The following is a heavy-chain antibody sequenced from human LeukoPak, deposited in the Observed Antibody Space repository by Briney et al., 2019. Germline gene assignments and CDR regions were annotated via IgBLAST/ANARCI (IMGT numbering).Heavy chain of an antibody. CDR1: GGSISSYY. V-gene: IGHV4-59*01. Sequence: PSETLSLTCTVSGGSISSYYWSWIRQPPGKGLEWIGYIYYSGSTSYNPSLKSRVTISVDTSKNQFSLKLSSVTAADTAVYYCARDRSSTGSLYYYYYMDVWGKGTTVTVSS. CDR3: ARDRSSTGSLYYYYYMDV. J-gene: IGHJ6*03. D-gene: IGHD4-17*01. CDR2: IYYSGST.